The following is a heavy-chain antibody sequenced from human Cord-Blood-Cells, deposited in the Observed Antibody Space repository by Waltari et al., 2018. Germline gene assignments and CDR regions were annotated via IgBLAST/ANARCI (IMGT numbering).Heavy chain of an antibody. Sequence: QVQLVQSGAEVKKPGASVKVSCKASGYTFTSYDTHWARQAPGQGLEWRGWMNPNDGNKGNAQKFQGRVTITRNTSISTAYMELSSLRSEDTAVYYCARGITIFGVVTHGWFDPWGQGTLVTVSS. J-gene: IGHJ5*02. D-gene: IGHD3-3*01. CDR1: GYTFTSYD. V-gene: IGHV1-8*03. CDR2: MNPNDGNK. CDR3: ARGITIFGVVTHGWFDP.